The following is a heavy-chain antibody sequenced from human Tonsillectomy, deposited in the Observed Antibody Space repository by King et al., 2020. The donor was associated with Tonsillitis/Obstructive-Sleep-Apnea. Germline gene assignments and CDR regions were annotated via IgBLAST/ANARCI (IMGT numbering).Heavy chain of an antibody. CDR1: GYTFTRYY. V-gene: IGHV1-46*01. D-gene: IGHD1-14*01. J-gene: IGHJ4*02. CDR3: ARDDVVGRYIDS. Sequence: VQLVESGAEVKTPGASVKFSCKASGYTFTRYYIHWVRQARGQGLEWMGIINPSDGGTTYAQKFQGRVAMTTDTSASTVYLQLSSLRSEDTAVYYCARDDVVGRYIDSWGQGTLVTVSS. CDR2: INPSDGGT.